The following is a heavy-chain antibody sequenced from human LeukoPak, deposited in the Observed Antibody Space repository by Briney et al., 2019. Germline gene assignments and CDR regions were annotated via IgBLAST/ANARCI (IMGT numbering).Heavy chain of an antibody. D-gene: IGHD6-13*01. J-gene: IGHJ6*02. CDR2: ISAYNGNT. Sequence: VASLRVSCKASGYTFTSYGISWVRQTPGQGVEWMGWISAYNGNTNYAQKLQSRVTMTTDTSTSTAYMELRSLRSDDTAVYYCARDGLNSSSHYYYGMDVWGQGTTVTVSS. CDR3: ARDGLNSSSHYYYGMDV. V-gene: IGHV1-18*01. CDR1: GYTFTSYG.